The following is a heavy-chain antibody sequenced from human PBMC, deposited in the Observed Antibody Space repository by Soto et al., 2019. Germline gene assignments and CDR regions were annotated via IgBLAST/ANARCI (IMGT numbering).Heavy chain of an antibody. J-gene: IGHJ6*02. CDR3: ARMEPNYYYYYGMDV. Sequence: QAGGSLRLSCAASGFTFSSYEMNWVRQAPGKGLEWVSYISSSGSTIYYADSVKGRFTISRDNAKNSLYLQMNSLRAEDTAVYYCARMEPNYYYYYGMDVWGQGTTVTVSS. CDR2: ISSSGSTI. CDR1: GFTFSSYE. D-gene: IGHD1-1*01. V-gene: IGHV3-48*03.